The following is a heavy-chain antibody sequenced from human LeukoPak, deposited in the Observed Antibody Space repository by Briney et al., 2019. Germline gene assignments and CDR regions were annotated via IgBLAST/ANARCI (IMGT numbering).Heavy chain of an antibody. CDR3: ARQPPKTPYDFWSGYYIDDYYYGMDV. J-gene: IGHJ6*02. CDR2: INHSGST. D-gene: IGHD3-3*01. Sequence: PSETLSLTCAVYGGSFSGYYWSWIRQPPGKGLEWIGEINHSGSTNYNPSLKSRVTISVDTSKNQFSLKLSSVTAADTAVYYCARQPPKTPYDFWSGYYIDDYYYGMDVWGQGTTVTVSS. CDR1: GGSFSGYY. V-gene: IGHV4-34*01.